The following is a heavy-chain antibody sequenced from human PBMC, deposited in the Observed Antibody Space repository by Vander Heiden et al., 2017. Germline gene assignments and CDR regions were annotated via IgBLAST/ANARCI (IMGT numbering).Heavy chain of an antibody. CDR3: ARDYGSSSD. Sequence: QVQLQQWGAGLLRPSETLSLTCAVYGGSFSGYYWSWVRQPPGKGLEWIGQINLSVGTNYNPSLKSRVTISVDTSKNQFSLKVNSVTAADTAVYYCARDYGSSSDWGQGTLVTVSS. D-gene: IGHD6-6*01. CDR2: INLSVGT. CDR1: GGSFSGYY. J-gene: IGHJ4*02. V-gene: IGHV4-34*01.